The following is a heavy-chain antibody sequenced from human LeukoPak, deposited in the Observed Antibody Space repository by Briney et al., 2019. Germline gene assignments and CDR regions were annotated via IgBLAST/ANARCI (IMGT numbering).Heavy chain of an antibody. CDR1: GFTFSSYA. CDR3: AKTYYDYVWGSYVDY. V-gene: IGHV3-23*01. J-gene: IGHJ4*02. D-gene: IGHD3-16*01. Sequence: GGSLRLSCAASGFTFSSYAMSWVRQAPGKGLEWVSAISGSGGSTYYADSVKGRFTISRDNSKNTLYPQMNSLRAEDTAVYYCAKTYYDYVWGSYVDYWGQGTLVTVSS. CDR2: ISGSGGST.